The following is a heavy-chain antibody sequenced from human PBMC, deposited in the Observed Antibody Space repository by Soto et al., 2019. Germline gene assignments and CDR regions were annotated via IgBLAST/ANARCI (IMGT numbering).Heavy chain of an antibody. CDR1: GGSISSSSYY. V-gene: IGHV4-39*01. CDR2: IYYSGST. CDR3: ARHPPSRSYGSGKGWFDP. J-gene: IGHJ5*02. Sequence: QLQLQESGPGLVKPSETLSLTCTVSGGSISSSSYYWGWIRQPPGKGLEWIGSIYYSGSTYYNPSLKSRVTISVDTSKNQFSLKLSSVTAADTAVYYCARHPPSRSYGSGKGWFDPWGQGTLVTVSS. D-gene: IGHD3-10*01.